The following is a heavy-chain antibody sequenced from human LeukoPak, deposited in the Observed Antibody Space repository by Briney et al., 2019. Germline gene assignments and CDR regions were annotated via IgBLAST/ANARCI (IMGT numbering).Heavy chain of an antibody. CDR1: GYSISSGYY. D-gene: IGHD2-21*02. J-gene: IGHJ5*02. V-gene: IGHV4-38-2*02. Sequence: SETLSLTCTVSGYSISSGYYWGWIRQPPGKGLEGIGSIYHSGSTYYNPSLKSRVTISVDTSKNQFSLKLSSVTAADTAVYYCARADIVVVTDDNWFDPWGQGTLVTVSS. CDR3: ARADIVVVTDDNWFDP. CDR2: IYHSGST.